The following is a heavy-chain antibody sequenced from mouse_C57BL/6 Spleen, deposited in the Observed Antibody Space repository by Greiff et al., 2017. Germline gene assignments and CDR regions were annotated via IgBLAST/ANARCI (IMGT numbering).Heavy chain of an antibody. J-gene: IGHJ1*03. Sequence: VQLQQSGPELVKPGASVKIPCKASGYTFTDYNMDWVKQSHGKSLEWIGDINPNNGGTIYNQKFKGKATLTVDKSSSTAYMELRSLTSEDTAVYYCARWGYGSRYWYFDVWGTGTTVTVSS. CDR1: GYTFTDYN. D-gene: IGHD1-1*01. CDR3: ARWGYGSRYWYFDV. V-gene: IGHV1-18*01. CDR2: INPNNGGT.